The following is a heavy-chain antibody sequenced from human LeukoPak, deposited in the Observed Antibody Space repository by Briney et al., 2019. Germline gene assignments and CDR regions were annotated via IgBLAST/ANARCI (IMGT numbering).Heavy chain of an antibody. J-gene: IGHJ4*02. CDR2: ISPNSGGT. Sequence: ASVKVSCKASGFTFTGYYMHWVRQAPGQGLEWMGWISPNSGGTNYAQKFQGRVTMTRDTSISTAYMQLSWLRSDDTAVYYCARASYDSRGYCAYWGQGTLVTVSS. V-gene: IGHV1-2*02. CDR3: ARASYDSRGYCAY. D-gene: IGHD3-22*01. CDR1: GFTFTGYY.